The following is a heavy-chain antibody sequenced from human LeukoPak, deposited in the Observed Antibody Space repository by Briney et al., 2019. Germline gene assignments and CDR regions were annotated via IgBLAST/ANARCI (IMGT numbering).Heavy chain of an antibody. Sequence: ASVKVSCKASGYTFTSYGISWVRQAPGQGLEWMGWISAYNGNTNYAQKLQGRATMTTDTSTSTAYMELRSLRSDDTAVYYCARESGPSGSYFGAFDIWGQGTMVTVSS. D-gene: IGHD1-26*01. V-gene: IGHV1-18*01. CDR3: ARESGPSGSYFGAFDI. CDR2: ISAYNGNT. J-gene: IGHJ3*02. CDR1: GYTFTSYG.